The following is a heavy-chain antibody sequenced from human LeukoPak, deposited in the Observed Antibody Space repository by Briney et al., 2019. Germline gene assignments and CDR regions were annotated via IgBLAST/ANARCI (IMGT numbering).Heavy chain of an antibody. J-gene: IGHJ4*02. CDR1: GFTFSRSG. V-gene: IGHV3-30*18. CDR2: ISYDERDE. Sequence: GGSLRLSCAASGFTFSRSGIHWVRQAPGRGLEWVAVISYDERDEYYADSEKGRFTISRDNSKNTLYLQMNSLRAEDTAVYYCAKDSKGSGTYYDRYFDYWGQGTLVTVSS. D-gene: IGHD3-10*01. CDR3: AKDSKGSGTYYDRYFDY.